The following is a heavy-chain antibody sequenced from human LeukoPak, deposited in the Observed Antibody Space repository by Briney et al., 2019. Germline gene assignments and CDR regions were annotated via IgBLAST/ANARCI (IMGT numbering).Heavy chain of an antibody. V-gene: IGHV3-21*01. CDR3: ARDPHYDFWSGYYSLDAFDI. J-gene: IGHJ3*02. Sequence: GGSLRLSCAASGFTFSSYSMNWVRQAPGKGLVWVSSISSSSSYIYYADSVKGRFTISRDNAKNSLYLQMNSLRAEDTAVYYCARDPHYDFWSGYYSLDAFDIWGQGTMVTVSS. CDR1: GFTFSSYS. D-gene: IGHD3-3*01. CDR2: ISSSSSYI.